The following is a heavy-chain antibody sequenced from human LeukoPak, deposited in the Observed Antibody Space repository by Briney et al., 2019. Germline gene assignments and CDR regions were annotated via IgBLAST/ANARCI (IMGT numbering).Heavy chain of an antibody. J-gene: IGHJ4*02. CDR2: IKSDGSGP. CDR1: GFTFSSYW. Sequence: GGSLRLSCAVSGFTFSSYWMQWVRQAPGKGLVRVSRIKSDGSGPTYADSVQGRFTISRDNAKNTLYLQMNSLRAEDTAVYYCARDGDWVGGTIDYRGQGTLVTVSS. CDR3: ARDGDWVGGTIDY. V-gene: IGHV3-74*01. D-gene: IGHD1-26*01.